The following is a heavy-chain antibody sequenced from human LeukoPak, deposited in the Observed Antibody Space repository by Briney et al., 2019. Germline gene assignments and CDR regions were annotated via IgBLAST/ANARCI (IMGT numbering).Heavy chain of an antibody. V-gene: IGHV3-30-3*01. Sequence: PGGSLRLSCAASGFTFSSYAMHWVRQAPGKGLEWLAVISYDGSNKYYADSVKGRFTISRDNSKNTLYLQMNSLRAEDTAVYYCARDKASHLYYYYGMDVWGQGTTVTVSS. CDR3: ARDKASHLYYYYGMDV. D-gene: IGHD5-12*01. CDR2: ISYDGSNK. CDR1: GFTFSSYA. J-gene: IGHJ6*02.